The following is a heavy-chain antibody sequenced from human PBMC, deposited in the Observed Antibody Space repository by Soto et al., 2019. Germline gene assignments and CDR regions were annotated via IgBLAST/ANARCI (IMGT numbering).Heavy chain of an antibody. V-gene: IGHV1-18*01. CDR2: ISAYNGNT. D-gene: IGHD4-17*01. J-gene: IGHJ6*03. CDR3: ARGGALLNGDTREKDYYYYYMDA. Sequence: AGKASGYTLSSKGTNWLREAPGQGLEWMGWISAYNGNTNYAQKLQGRVTMTTDTSTSTAYMELRSLRSDDTAVYYCARGGALLNGDTREKDYYYYYMDAWGKGTTVTVSS. CDR1: GYTLSSKG.